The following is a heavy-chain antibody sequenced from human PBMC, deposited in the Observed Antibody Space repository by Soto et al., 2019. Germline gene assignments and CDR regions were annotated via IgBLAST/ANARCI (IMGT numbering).Heavy chain of an antibody. CDR3: ARDRDFIAVAVPFDY. Sequence: GASVKVSCKASGYTFTSYGISWVRQAPGQGLEWMGWISAYNGNTNYAQKLQGRVTMTTDTSTSTAYMELRSLRSDDTAVYYCARDRDFIAVAVPFDYWGQGXLVTVSS. J-gene: IGHJ4*02. CDR1: GYTFTSYG. D-gene: IGHD6-19*01. V-gene: IGHV1-18*01. CDR2: ISAYNGNT.